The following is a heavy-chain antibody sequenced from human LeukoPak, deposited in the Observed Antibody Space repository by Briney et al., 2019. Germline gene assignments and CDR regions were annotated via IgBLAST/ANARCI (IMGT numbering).Heavy chain of an antibody. Sequence: GSLGLSCGTSGFPFRNYVMHWVRQAPGKGLEWVSSISSSSSYIYYADSVKGRFTISRDNAKNSLYLQMKSLRAEDTAVYYCAKGGGYETQYYYYYLDVWGKGTTVTISS. J-gene: IGHJ6*03. D-gene: IGHD5-12*01. CDR1: GFPFRNYV. CDR2: ISSSSSYI. V-gene: IGHV3-21*01. CDR3: AKGGGYETQYYYYYLDV.